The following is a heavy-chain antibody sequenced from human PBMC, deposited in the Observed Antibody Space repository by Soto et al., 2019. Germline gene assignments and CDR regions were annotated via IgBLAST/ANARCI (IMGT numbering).Heavy chain of an antibody. J-gene: IGHJ4*02. Sequence: PGESLKISCKGSGYSFTSYWIGWVRQMPGKGLEWMGRIDPSDSYTNYSPSFQGHVTISADKSISTAYLQWSSLKASDTATYYCARGTYSGSYGTYYWGQGTLVTVSS. CDR3: ARGTYSGSYGTYY. CDR2: IDPSDSYT. CDR1: GYSFTSYW. V-gene: IGHV5-10-1*01. D-gene: IGHD1-26*01.